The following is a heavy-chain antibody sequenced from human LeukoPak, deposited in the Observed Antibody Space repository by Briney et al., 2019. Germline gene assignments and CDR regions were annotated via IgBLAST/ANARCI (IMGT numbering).Heavy chain of an antibody. D-gene: IGHD3-10*01. V-gene: IGHV3-48*01. CDR2: ISSSNTNI. CDR3: ARDRPGSMDV. J-gene: IGHJ6*02. CDR1: GFTFSNYA. Sequence: GGSLRLSCAASGFTFSNYAMTWVRQAPGKGLEWLSYISSSNTNIDYADSVKGRFTISRDNAKNSLYLQMNSLRAEDTAVYYCARDRPGSMDVWGQGTTVTVSS.